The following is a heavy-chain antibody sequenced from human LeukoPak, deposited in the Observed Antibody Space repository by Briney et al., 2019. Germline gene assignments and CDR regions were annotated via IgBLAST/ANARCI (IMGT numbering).Heavy chain of an antibody. J-gene: IGHJ3*02. CDR3: ARARGFNDAFDI. D-gene: IGHD5-12*01. CDR1: GYTFSTYD. V-gene: IGHV1-8*01. Sequence: GASVKVSCKASGYTFSTYDFTWVRQTTGQGLEWMGWMNPNSGNAGYAQKFQGRVAMTRDTSTSTAFMELSSLTSEDTAVYYCARARGFNDAFDIWGQGTMVTVSS. CDR2: MNPNSGNA.